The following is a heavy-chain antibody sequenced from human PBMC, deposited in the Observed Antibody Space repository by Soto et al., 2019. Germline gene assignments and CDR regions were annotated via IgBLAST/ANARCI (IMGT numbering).Heavy chain of an antibody. D-gene: IGHD5-18*01. Sequence: GGPLRLSWAASGSTFSAYILHWVRQAPGKGLEGVTVISSDGGNRYYADSVKGRFTISRDNSKNTLYLQMNSLRVEDTAIYICAHLAGLSHTDDFWGQGT. V-gene: IGHV3-30-3*01. CDR3: AHLAGLSHTDDF. J-gene: IGHJ4*02. CDR1: GSTFSAYI. CDR2: ISSDGGNR.